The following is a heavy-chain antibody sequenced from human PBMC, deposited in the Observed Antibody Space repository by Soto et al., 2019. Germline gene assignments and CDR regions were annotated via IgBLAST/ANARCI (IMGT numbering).Heavy chain of an antibody. Sequence: HPGGSLRLSCAASGFTFSSYGMHWVRQAPGKGLEWVAVIWYDGSNKYYADSVKGRFTISRDNSKNTLYLQMNSLRAEDTAVYYCARDTGTGTTSDAFDIWGQGTMVTVSS. D-gene: IGHD1-1*01. J-gene: IGHJ3*02. V-gene: IGHV3-33*01. CDR3: ARDTGTGTTSDAFDI. CDR2: IWYDGSNK. CDR1: GFTFSSYG.